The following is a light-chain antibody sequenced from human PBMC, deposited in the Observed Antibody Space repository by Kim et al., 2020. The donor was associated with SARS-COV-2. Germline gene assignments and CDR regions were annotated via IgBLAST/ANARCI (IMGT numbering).Light chain of an antibody. V-gene: IGKV1-39*01. CDR3: EQSYSSPRT. Sequence: DIQMTQSPSSLSASEGDRVTISCRASQSISSFLNWYQQKPGKAPNLLIYTVSNLQSGVPSRFSGSGSGTDFTLTINSLQPEDIATYYCEQSYSSPRTYGQGTKVEIK. CDR1: QSISSF. CDR2: TVS. J-gene: IGKJ1*01.